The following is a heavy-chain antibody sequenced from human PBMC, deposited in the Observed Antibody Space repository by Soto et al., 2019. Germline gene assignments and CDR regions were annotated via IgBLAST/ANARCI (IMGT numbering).Heavy chain of an antibody. CDR1: GFTFSDYY. D-gene: IGHD4-17*01. V-gene: IGHV3-11*01. Sequence: QVQLVESGGGLVKPGGSLRLSCATSGFTFSDYYMSWIRQAPGKGLEWVSYIGTRGNTKYYADSVRGRFTISRDNAKNSLYLQMNSLTADDTAVYYCARDGTEYYGEYYDYWGQGIPVTASS. J-gene: IGHJ4*02. CDR3: ARDGTEYYGEYYDY. CDR2: IGTRGNTK.